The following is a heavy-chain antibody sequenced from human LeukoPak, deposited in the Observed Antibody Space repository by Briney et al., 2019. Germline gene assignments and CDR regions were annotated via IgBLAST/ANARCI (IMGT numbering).Heavy chain of an antibody. Sequence: GGSLRLSCAASGFTFSSYAMSWVRQAPGKGLEWVSAISGSGGSTYYADSVKGRFTISRDNSKNTLYLQMNSLRAEDTAVYYCAKCENSYGYRRLYFDYRGQGTLVTVSS. D-gene: IGHD5-18*01. CDR3: AKCENSYGYRRLYFDY. V-gene: IGHV3-23*01. CDR2: ISGSGGST. CDR1: GFTFSSYA. J-gene: IGHJ4*02.